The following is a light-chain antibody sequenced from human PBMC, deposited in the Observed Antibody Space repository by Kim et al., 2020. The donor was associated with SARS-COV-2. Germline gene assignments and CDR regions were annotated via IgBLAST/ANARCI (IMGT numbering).Light chain of an antibody. CDR1: RGNVGDGG. J-gene: IGLJ3*02. V-gene: IGLV10-54*04. CDR2: GCN. Sequence: AALTGAGSRGNVGDGGASWLQPDQGRPPQLLSYGCNNRPSGISARFSASRSGIAACLTITGVQPGGGADYYCSSWDRSLAAWVFGGGTHVTVL. CDR3: SSWDRSLAAWV.